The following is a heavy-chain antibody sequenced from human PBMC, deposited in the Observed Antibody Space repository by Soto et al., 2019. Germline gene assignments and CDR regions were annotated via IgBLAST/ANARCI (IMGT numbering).Heavy chain of an antibody. V-gene: IGHV3-30*18. CDR1: GFTFSSYG. J-gene: IGHJ6*02. CDR2: ISYDGSNK. CDR3: AKARGYSGYDGEDGMDV. Sequence: QVQLVESGGGVVQPGRSLRLSCAASGFTFSSYGVHWVRQAPGKGLEWVAVISYDGSNKYYADSVKGRFTISRDNSKNTLYLQMNSLRAEDTAVYYCAKARGYSGYDGEDGMDVWGQGTTVTVSS. D-gene: IGHD5-12*01.